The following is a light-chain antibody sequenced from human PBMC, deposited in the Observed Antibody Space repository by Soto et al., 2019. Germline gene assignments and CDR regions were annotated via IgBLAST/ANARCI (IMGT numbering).Light chain of an antibody. CDR1: SGHSDYA. CDR3: QKGDTVVV. V-gene: IGLV4-69*01. J-gene: IGLJ2*01. CDR2: LNRDGSH. Sequence: QLVLTQSPSASASLGASVKLTCTLSSGHSDYAIAWHQQQPDKGPRYLMKLNRDGSHNKGDGIHGRFSGSNSGAERYHITSSLQSEDEDDYCCQKGDTVVVFGAGTKLTVL.